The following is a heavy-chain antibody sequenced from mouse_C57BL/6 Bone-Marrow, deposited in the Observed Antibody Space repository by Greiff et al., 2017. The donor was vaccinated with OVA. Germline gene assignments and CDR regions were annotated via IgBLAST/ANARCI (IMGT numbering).Heavy chain of an antibody. CDR1: GYTFTSSW. CDR2: IDPKSGGT. V-gene: IGHV1-72*01. J-gene: IGHJ2*01. Sequence: QVQLQQPGPELVKPGASVKLSCKASGYTFTSSWMHWVKQRPGRGLEWIGRIDPKSGGTKYNEKFKSKATLTVDKPSSTAYMQLSSLTSEDSAVYYGARGQRRDYFDYWGQGTTLTVSS. D-gene: IGHD3-3*01. CDR3: ARGQRRDYFDY.